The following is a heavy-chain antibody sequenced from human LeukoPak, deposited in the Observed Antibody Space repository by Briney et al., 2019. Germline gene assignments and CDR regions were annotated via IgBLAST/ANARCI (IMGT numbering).Heavy chain of an antibody. CDR3: ARLGRTGGAGTRFDY. V-gene: IGHV4-39*01. D-gene: IGHD6-13*01. CDR2: IYYSGST. Sequence: PSETLSLTCAVYGGSFSSYYWGWIRQPPGKGLEWIGSIYYSGSTYYNPSLKSRVTISVDTSKNQFSLKLSSVTAADTAVYYCARLGRTGGAGTRFDYWGQGTLVTVSS. J-gene: IGHJ4*02. CDR1: GGSFSSYY.